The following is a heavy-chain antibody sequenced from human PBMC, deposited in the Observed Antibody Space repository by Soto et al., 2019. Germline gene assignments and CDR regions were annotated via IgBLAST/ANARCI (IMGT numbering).Heavy chain of an antibody. D-gene: IGHD6-6*01. V-gene: IGHV4-30-4*02. CDR2: VSSNRNF. J-gene: IGHJ4*02. CDR3: ARVPLGYSSSHYFDF. CDR1: GDSVSSATHY. Sequence: SETLSLTCTVSGDSVSSATHYWNWIRQHPGKGLEWIGYVSSNRNFYYNPSLKSRVFISVDTSKHQFSLKLSSVTAADTAIYYCARVPLGYSSSHYFDFWGQGALVTVSS.